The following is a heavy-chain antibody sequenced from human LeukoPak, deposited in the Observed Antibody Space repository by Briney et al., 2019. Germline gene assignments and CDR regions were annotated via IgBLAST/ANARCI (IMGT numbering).Heavy chain of an antibody. CDR3: ARLYDSNGYYYPFDY. D-gene: IGHD3-22*01. CDR2: IYYSGST. Sequence: SQTLSLTCTVSGGSISSGGYYWSWIRQPPGKGLEWIGYIYYSGSTNYNPSLKSRVTISVDTSKNHFFLKLSSVTAADTAVYYCARLYDSNGYYYPFDYWGQGTLVTVSS. V-gene: IGHV4-61*08. J-gene: IGHJ4*02. CDR1: GGSISSGGYY.